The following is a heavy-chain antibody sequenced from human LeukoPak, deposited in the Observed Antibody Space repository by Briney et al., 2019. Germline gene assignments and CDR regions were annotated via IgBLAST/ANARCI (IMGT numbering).Heavy chain of an antibody. CDR3: ARGADSSGYYSIFYFDY. J-gene: IGHJ4*02. Sequence: SETLSLTCSVSGGSISSYYWNWIRQPPGKGLEWIGYIYYSGSTNYNPSLKSRVTISVDTSKNQFSLKLSSVTAADTAVYYCARGADSSGYYSIFYFDYWGQGTLVTVSS. CDR2: IYYSGST. D-gene: IGHD3-22*01. V-gene: IGHV4-59*01. CDR1: GGSISSYY.